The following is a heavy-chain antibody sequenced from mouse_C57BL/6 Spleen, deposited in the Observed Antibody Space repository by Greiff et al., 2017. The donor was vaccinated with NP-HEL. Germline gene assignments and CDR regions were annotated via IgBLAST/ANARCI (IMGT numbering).Heavy chain of an antibody. Sequence: DVKLVESGGGLVKPGGSLKLSCAASGFTFSSYTMSWVRQTPEKRLEWVATISGGGGNTYYLDSVKGRFTISRDNAKNTLYLQMSSLRSEDTALYYCARHGYGSSYDWYFDVWGTGTTVTVSS. CDR1: GFTFSSYT. D-gene: IGHD1-1*01. CDR3: ARHGYGSSYDWYFDV. J-gene: IGHJ1*03. CDR2: ISGGGGNT. V-gene: IGHV5-9*01.